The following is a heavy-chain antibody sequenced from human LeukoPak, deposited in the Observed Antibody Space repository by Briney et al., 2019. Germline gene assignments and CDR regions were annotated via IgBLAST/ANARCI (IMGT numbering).Heavy chain of an antibody. D-gene: IGHD1-20*01. CDR1: GYTFTNYY. CDR2: INPSGGST. J-gene: IGHJ4*02. CDR3: ARSITGTTFDY. V-gene: IGHV1-46*01. Sequence: ASVKVSCKASGYTFTNYYIHWVRQAPGQGFEWMGVINPSGGSTSYTQELQSRATMTRDTSTSTVYMELSSLRSEDTAVYYCARSITGTTFDYWGQGTLVAVPP.